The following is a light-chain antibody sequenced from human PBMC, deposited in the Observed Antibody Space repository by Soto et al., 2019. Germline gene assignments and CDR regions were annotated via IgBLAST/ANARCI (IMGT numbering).Light chain of an antibody. CDR3: QQYRSSPVT. V-gene: IGKV3-20*01. Sequence: ILLTQSPVPLSQSPSEGATLSFMASQSLGGLFLAWYQEKPGQAPKLLIYGASTRAPGVPDRFSGSGSGTDFTLAISGLQPDDFAIYYCQQYRSSPVTFGQGTRLEIK. CDR1: QSLGGLF. J-gene: IGKJ5*01. CDR2: GAS.